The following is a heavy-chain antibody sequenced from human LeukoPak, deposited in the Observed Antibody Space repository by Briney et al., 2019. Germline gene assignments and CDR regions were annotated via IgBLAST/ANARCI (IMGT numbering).Heavy chain of an antibody. CDR3: ATVQLERGYFDY. CDR2: VDPEDGET. D-gene: IGHD1-1*01. Sequence: ASVKVSCKVSGYTFTDYYMHRVQQAPGKGLEWMGLVDPEDGETIYAEKFQGRVTITADTSTDTAYMELSSLRSEDTAVYYCATVQLERGYFDYWGQGTLVTVSS. V-gene: IGHV1-69-2*01. CDR1: GYTFTDYY. J-gene: IGHJ4*02.